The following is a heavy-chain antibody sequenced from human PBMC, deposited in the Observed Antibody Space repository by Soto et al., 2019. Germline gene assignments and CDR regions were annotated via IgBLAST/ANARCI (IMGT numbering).Heavy chain of an antibody. Sequence: ASVKVPSKASYYSFASYVISWGRQAPGQVLEWMGWISAYNGNTNYAQKLQGRVTMTTDTSTSTAYMELRSLRSDDTAVYYCARDSIEYSSSLGLYWGQGTLVTVSS. CDR2: ISAYNGNT. CDR3: ARDSIEYSSSLGLY. V-gene: IGHV1-18*01. J-gene: IGHJ4*02. CDR1: YYSFASYV. D-gene: IGHD6-6*01.